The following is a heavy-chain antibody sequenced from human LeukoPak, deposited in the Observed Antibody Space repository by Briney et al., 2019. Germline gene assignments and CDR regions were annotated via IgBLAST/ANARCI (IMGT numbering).Heavy chain of an antibody. CDR3: AKDFAILTCFSYCMDV. V-gene: IGHV3-30*04. CDR1: GFIFSRYA. J-gene: IGHJ6*02. D-gene: IGHD3-9*01. Sequence: GGSLRLSCAASGFIFSRYAMHWVRQAPGKGLEWVAVISYDGSNKYYADSVKGRFTISRDNSKNTLYLQMNSLRGGDTAVYHCAKDFAILTCFSYCMDVWGQGTTVTVSS. CDR2: ISYDGSNK.